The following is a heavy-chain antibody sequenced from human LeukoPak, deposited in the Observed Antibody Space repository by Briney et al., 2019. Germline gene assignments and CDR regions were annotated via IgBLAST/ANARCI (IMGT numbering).Heavy chain of an antibody. CDR3: ARDGGFLDAFGSGDS. Sequence: PSETLSLACTVSGGSISSYYWSWIRQPAGKGLEWIGRTYSSGTTNYNPSLKSRVTMSVDTTKNQFSLKLRSVTAADTAVYYCARDGGFLDAFGSGDSWGQGTMVTVSS. CDR1: GGSISSYY. CDR2: TYSSGTT. J-gene: IGHJ3*02. D-gene: IGHD3/OR15-3a*01. V-gene: IGHV4-4*07.